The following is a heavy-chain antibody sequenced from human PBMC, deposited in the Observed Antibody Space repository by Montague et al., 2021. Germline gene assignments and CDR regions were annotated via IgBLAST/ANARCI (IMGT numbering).Heavy chain of an antibody. J-gene: IGHJ4*02. CDR3: ANRPDITVVTL. V-gene: IGHV3-23*01. CDR1: GFTFSSYA. D-gene: IGHD4-23*01. Sequence: SLRLSCAASGFTFSSYAMSWVRQAPGKGLEWVSAISGSGGSTYYADSVKGRFTISRDNSKNTLYLQMNSLRAEDTAVYYCANRPDITVVTLWGQGTLVTVSS. CDR2: ISGSGGST.